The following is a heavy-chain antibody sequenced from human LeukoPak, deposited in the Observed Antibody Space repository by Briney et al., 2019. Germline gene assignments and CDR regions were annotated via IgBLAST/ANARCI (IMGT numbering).Heavy chain of an antibody. D-gene: IGHD5-24*01. CDR3: ARDRRRWLLDY. CDR1: GFTFSDYY. Sequence: PGGSLRLSCAASGFTFSDYYMSWIRQPPGEGLEWVSYISSSGSTIYYAGSVKVRVTISRDNAKNSLYLQMNSLRAEDTAVYDCARDRRRWLLDYWGQGTLVTVSS. J-gene: IGHJ4*02. CDR2: ISSSGSTI. V-gene: IGHV3-11*04.